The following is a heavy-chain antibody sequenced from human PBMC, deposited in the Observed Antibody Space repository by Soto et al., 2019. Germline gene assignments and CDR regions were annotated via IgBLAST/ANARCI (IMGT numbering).Heavy chain of an antibody. D-gene: IGHD1-1*01. CDR1: GFTFSTYG. CDR3: ATNFPRSTNNNTGMAV. V-gene: IGHV3-30*03. J-gene: IGHJ6*02. Sequence: QVQLVESGGGVVQPGRSLRLSCAASGFTFSTYGMHWVRQAPGKGLEWVAVISYDGRNKYYVDSVKGRSTISRDNSKNTMYLQTPNLRGEDTAVYYCATNFPRSTNNNTGMAVLGQGTTVTVSS. CDR2: ISYDGRNK.